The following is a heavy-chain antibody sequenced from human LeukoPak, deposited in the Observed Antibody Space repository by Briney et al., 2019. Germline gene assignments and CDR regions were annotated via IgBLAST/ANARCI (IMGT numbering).Heavy chain of an antibody. V-gene: IGHV3-30*04. J-gene: IGHJ4*02. CDR3: AREGNYYDSSGYGGFDY. D-gene: IGHD3-22*01. CDR2: ISYDGSNK. CDR1: GFTFSSYA. Sequence: GGSLRLSCAASGFTFSSYAMHWVRQAPGKGLEWVAVISYDGSNKYYADSVKGRFTISRDNSKNTLYLQMNSLRAEDTAVYYCAREGNYYDSSGYGGFDYWGQGTLVTVSS.